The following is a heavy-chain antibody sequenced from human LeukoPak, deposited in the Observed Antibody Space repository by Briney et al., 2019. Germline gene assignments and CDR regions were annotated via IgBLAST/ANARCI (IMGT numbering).Heavy chain of an antibody. CDR1: GFTFSSYA. CDR2: IRSKAYGGTT. V-gene: IGHV3-49*03. J-gene: IGHJ4*02. D-gene: IGHD3-10*01. Sequence: GGSLRLSCAASGFTFSSYAMSWFRQAPGKGLEWVGFIRSKAYGGTTEYAASVKGRFTISRDDSKSIAYLQMNSLKTEDTAVYYCAKRGNWGSRYFDYWGQGTLVTVSS. CDR3: AKRGNWGSRYFDY.